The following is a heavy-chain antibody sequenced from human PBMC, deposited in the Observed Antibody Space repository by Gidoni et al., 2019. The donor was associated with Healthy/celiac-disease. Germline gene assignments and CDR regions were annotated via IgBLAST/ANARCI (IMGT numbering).Heavy chain of an antibody. CDR3: ARDGFTVTTGYYYYGMDV. CDR2: ISSSSSYI. Sequence: EVQLVESGGGLVKPGGSLRLSCAAAGLTFSSYSMNWVRQAPGKGLEWVSSISSSSSYIYYADSVKGRFTISRDNAKNSLYLQMNSLRAEDTAVYYCARDGFTVTTGYYYYGMDVWGQGTTVTVSS. J-gene: IGHJ6*02. CDR1: GLTFSSYS. D-gene: IGHD4-4*01. V-gene: IGHV3-21*01.